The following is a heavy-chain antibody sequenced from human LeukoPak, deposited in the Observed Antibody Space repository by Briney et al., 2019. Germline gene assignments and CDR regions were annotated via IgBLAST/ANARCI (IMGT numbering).Heavy chain of an antibody. J-gene: IGHJ5*02. V-gene: IGHV3-48*01. CDR3: ARHAFYNWFDP. CDR1: GFTFSSYS. Sequence: GGSLRLSCAASGFTFSSYSMNWVRQAPGKGLEWVSYISSSSSTIYYADSVKGRFTISRDNAKNSLYLQMNSLRAEDTAVYYCARHAFYNWFDPWGQGTLVTVSS. CDR2: ISSSSSTI.